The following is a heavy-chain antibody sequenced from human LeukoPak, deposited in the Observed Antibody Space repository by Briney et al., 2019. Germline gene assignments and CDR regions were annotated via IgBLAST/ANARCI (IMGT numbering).Heavy chain of an antibody. CDR1: GFTFSSYA. D-gene: IGHD5-24*01. CDR3: AIYRDGYKILFGY. Sequence: GGSLRLSCAASGFTFSSYAMHWVRQAPGKGLEWVAVISYDGSNKYYADSVKGRFTISRDNAKKSLYLQMNSLRAEDTAVYYCAIYRDGYKILFGYWGQGTLVTVSS. V-gene: IGHV3-30*04. J-gene: IGHJ4*02. CDR2: ISYDGSNK.